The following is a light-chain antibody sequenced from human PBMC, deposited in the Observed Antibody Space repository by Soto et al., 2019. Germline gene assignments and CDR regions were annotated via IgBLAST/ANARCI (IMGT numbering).Light chain of an antibody. CDR3: QHYVDTPLT. J-gene: IGKJ4*01. Sequence: EIVLTQSPGTLSLSPGERATLSCRASQSVNNNYLAWSQQIPGQAPRLLIYRASSRATGIPDRFSGSGSGTDFTLTISRLEPEDFAVYYCQHYVDTPLTFGGGTKVEIK. CDR2: RAS. CDR1: QSVNNNY. V-gene: IGKV3-20*01.